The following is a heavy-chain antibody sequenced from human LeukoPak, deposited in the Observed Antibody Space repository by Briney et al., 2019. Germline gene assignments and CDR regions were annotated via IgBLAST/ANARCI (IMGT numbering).Heavy chain of an antibody. J-gene: IGHJ6*03. Sequence: PSETLSLTCTVSGGSISSSSYYWGWIRQPPGKGLEWIGSIYYSGSTYYNPSLKSRVTISVDTSKNQFSLKLSSVTAADPAVYYCARCHVLRFLEWLSDYYYYMDVWGKGTTVTVSS. D-gene: IGHD3-3*01. CDR1: GGSISSSSYY. CDR2: IYYSGST. CDR3: ARCHVLRFLEWLSDYYYYMDV. V-gene: IGHV4-39*01.